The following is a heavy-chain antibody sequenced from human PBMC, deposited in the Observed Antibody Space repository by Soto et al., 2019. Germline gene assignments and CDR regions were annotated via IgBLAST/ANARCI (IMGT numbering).Heavy chain of an antibody. CDR1: GGSISSSNW. Sequence: QVQLQESGPGLVKPSGTLSLTCAVSGGSISSSNWWSWVRQPPGKGLEWIGEIYHSGSTNYNPSLMSRVTISVDKSKNQFSLKLSSVTAADTAVYYCARAGVTTSLDYYYGMDVWGQGTTVTVSS. CDR2: IYHSGST. D-gene: IGHD4-4*01. CDR3: ARAGVTTSLDYYYGMDV. J-gene: IGHJ6*02. V-gene: IGHV4-4*02.